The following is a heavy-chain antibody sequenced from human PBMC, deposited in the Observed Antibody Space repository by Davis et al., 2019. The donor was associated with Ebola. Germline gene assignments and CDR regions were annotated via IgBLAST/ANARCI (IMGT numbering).Heavy chain of an antibody. J-gene: IGHJ6*02. Sequence: GGSLRLSCAASGFTFSSSAMRWVRQAPGKGLEWVSGISGSGSTTNYADSVKGRFTISRDNAKNSLYLQMNSLRDEDTAVYYCAREGFTQHYGMDVWGQGTTVTVSS. D-gene: IGHD3-10*01. CDR2: ISGSGSTT. V-gene: IGHV3-23*01. CDR1: GFTFSSSA. CDR3: AREGFTQHYGMDV.